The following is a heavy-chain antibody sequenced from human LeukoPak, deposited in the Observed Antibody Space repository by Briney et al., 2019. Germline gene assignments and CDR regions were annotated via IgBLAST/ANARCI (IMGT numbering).Heavy chain of an antibody. CDR2: IQFDGIKK. J-gene: IGHJ3*02. D-gene: IGHD6-13*01. Sequence: PGGSLRLSCAASGFTFSSSAMHWVRQAPGKGPEWVAYIQFDGIKKFYSDSVKGRFTISRDNSKNTLFLQMSSLTTEDTAVYYCAQKSTGTFDIWGQRTMVTVSP. V-gene: IGHV3-30*02. CDR1: GFTFSSSA. CDR3: AQKSTGTFDI.